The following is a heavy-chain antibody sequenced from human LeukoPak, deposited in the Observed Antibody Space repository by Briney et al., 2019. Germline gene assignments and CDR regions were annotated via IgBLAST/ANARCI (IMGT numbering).Heavy chain of an antibody. V-gene: IGHV1-69*05. CDR1: GGTFSSYA. Sequence: ASVKVSCKASGGTFSSYAISWVRQAPGQGLEWMGGIIPIFGTANYAQKFQGRVTITTDESTSTAYMELSSLRSEDTAVYYCARESAGGGASDDSSGYYFDAFDIWGQGTMVTVSS. J-gene: IGHJ3*02. D-gene: IGHD3-22*01. CDR2: IIPIFGTA. CDR3: ARESAGGGASDDSSGYYFDAFDI.